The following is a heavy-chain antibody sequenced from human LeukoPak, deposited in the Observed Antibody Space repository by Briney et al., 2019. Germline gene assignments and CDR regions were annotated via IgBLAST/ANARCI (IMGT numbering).Heavy chain of an antibody. CDR3: ARGSNWAFDY. V-gene: IGHV3-21*01. J-gene: IGHJ4*02. CDR1: GFTFSSYS. Sequence: GGSLRLSCAASGFTFSSYSMNWVRQAPGKGLEWVSSISSSSSYIYYADSVKGRFTISRDNAKNLLYLQMKSLRAEDTAVYYCARGSNWAFDYWGQGTLVIVSS. CDR2: ISSSSSYI. D-gene: IGHD1-1*01.